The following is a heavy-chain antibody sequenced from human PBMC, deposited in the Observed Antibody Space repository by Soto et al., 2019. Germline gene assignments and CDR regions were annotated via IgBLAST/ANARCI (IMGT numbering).Heavy chain of an antibody. D-gene: IGHD6-19*01. CDR2: ISNSGGTT. J-gene: IGHJ6*02. CDR3: AKYVAVAGTALYGMDV. V-gene: IGHV3-23*01. Sequence: EVQLLESGGGLVQPGGSLRLSCAASGFSFSSYAMSWARQAPGKGLEWVSVISNSGGTTFYADSVKGRFTISRDNFKNTVFLQMSSLRAEETAVYYGAKYVAVAGTALYGMDVWGQGTTVTVSS. CDR1: GFSFSSYA.